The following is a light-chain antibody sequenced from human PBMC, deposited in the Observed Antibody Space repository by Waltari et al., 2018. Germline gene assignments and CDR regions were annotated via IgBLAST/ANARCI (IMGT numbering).Light chain of an antibody. Sequence: SYELTQPPSVSVSPGQTARIMCSGDALPKQYSYWYQQKPGQAPQLMIYKDTERPSGIPARFSGSNSGTTVTLTITGVQAEDEADYYCQSADASGTLQGVFGGGTKLTVL. CDR1: ALPKQY. CDR2: KDT. CDR3: QSADASGTLQGV. V-gene: IGLV3-25*03. J-gene: IGLJ2*01.